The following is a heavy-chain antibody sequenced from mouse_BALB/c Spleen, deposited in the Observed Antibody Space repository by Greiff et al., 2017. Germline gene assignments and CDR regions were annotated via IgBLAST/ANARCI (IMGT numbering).Heavy chain of an antibody. V-gene: IGHV1-4*02. Sequence: QVQLQQSAAELARPGASVKMSCKASGYTFTSYTMHWVKQRPGQGLEWIGYINPSSGYTEYNQKFKDKTTLTADKSSSTAYMQLSSLTSEDSAVYYCARSGTAKGFAYWGQGTLVTVSA. D-gene: IGHD1-2*01. CDR1: GYTFTSYT. CDR3: ARSGTAKGFAY. J-gene: IGHJ3*01. CDR2: INPSSGYT.